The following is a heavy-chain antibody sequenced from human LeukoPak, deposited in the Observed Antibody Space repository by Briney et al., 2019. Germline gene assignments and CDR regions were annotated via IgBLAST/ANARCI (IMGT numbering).Heavy chain of an antibody. D-gene: IGHD2/OR15-2a*01. V-gene: IGHV3-23*01. CDR2: ISASGGST. Sequence: QSGGSLRLSCAASEFTFSSYAMQWVRQAPGKGLEWVSGISASGGSTYYADSVKGWFTISRDNSKNTLYLQMNSLRAEDTAIYYCAKYVSAKGPPYGLDVWGQGTRSPSP. J-gene: IGHJ6*02. CDR1: EFTFSSYA. CDR3: AKYVSAKGPPYGLDV.